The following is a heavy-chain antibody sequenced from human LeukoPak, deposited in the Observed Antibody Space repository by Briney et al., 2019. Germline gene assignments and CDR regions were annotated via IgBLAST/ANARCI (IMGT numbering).Heavy chain of an antibody. CDR1: GYTFTSYG. CDR2: ISAYNGNT. V-gene: IGHV1-18*01. J-gene: IGHJ4*02. Sequence: GASVKVSCKASGYTFTSYGISWVRQAPGQGLEWMGWISAYNGNTNYAKKLQGRVTMTTDTSTSTAYMELRSLRSDDTAVYYCARDLYDILTGYYLPTLDYWGQGTLVTVSS. CDR3: ARDLYDILTGYYLPTLDY. D-gene: IGHD3-9*01.